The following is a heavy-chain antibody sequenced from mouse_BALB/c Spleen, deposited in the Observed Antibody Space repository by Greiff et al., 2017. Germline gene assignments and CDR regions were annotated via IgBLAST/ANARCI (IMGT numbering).Heavy chain of an antibody. CDR2: ISSGGSYT. D-gene: IGHD1-1*01. CDR1: GFTFSSYA. V-gene: IGHV5-9-3*01. J-gene: IGHJ3*01. CDR3: ARRNYGSSWFAY. Sequence: EVKVVESGGGLVKPGGSLKLSCAASGFTFSSYAMSWVRQTPEKRLEWVATISSGGSYTYYPDSVKGRFTISRDNAKNTLYLQMSSLRSEDTAMYYCARRNYGSSWFAYWGQGTLVTVSA.